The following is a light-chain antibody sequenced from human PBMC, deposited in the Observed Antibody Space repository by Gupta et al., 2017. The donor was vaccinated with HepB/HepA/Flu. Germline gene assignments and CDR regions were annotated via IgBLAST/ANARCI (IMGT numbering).Light chain of an antibody. CDR3: HSYTSSNIVV. Sequence: QSALTQPASVSGSPGQSITISCTGSSSDVGGYNYVSWYHQHPGKAPKLIIYDVGNRPAGVATRFSGSKSGDTASLTISGHTEEDGADYYCHSYTSSNIVVFGTGTKVTVL. CDR2: DVG. CDR1: SSDVGGYNY. J-gene: IGLJ1*01. V-gene: IGLV2-14*03.